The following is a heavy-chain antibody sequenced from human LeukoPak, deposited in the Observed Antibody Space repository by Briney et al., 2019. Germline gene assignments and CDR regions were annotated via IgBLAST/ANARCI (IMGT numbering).Heavy chain of an antibody. CDR2: IIPIFGTA. V-gene: IGHV1-69*13. D-gene: IGHD3-22*01. CDR3: ARAYYYDSSGYFYYFDY. J-gene: IGHJ4*02. CDR1: GGTFSSYA. Sequence: ASVKVSCKASGGTFSSYAISWVRQAPGQGLEWMGGIIPIFGTANYAQKFQGRVTITADESTSTAYMELSSLRSEDTAVYYCARAYYYDSSGYFYYFDYWGQGTLVTVSS.